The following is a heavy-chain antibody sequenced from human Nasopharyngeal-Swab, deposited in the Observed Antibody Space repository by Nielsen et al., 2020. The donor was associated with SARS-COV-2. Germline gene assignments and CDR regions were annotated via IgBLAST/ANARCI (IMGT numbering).Heavy chain of an antibody. CDR3: AREDRGYCSGGSCYKNFDY. D-gene: IGHD2-15*01. V-gene: IGHV1-18*01. CDR1: GYTFTSYG. CDR2: INGGSGDT. Sequence: ASVKVSCKASGYTFTSYGISWVRQAPGQGLEWMGWINGGSGDTKYSQNFLGRVTITRDTSANTAYMELRSLRSDDTAVYYCAREDRGYCSGGSCYKNFDYWGQGTLVTVSS. J-gene: IGHJ4*02.